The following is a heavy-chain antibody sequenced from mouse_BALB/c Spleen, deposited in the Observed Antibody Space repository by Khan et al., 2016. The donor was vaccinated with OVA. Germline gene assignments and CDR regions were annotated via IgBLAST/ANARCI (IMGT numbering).Heavy chain of an antibody. CDR1: GYTFTDYA. CDR3: ARPSTATAMDY. CDR2: ISTYYGDA. D-gene: IGHD1-2*01. V-gene: IGHV1S137*01. J-gene: IGHJ4*01. Sequence: QVQLQQSGAELVRPGVSVKISCKGSGYTFTDYAMHWVKQSHAKSLEWIGVISTYYGDASYNQKFKGKATMTVDKSSSTAYMELVRLTSEDSAIYYCARPSTATAMDYWGQGTSVTVSS.